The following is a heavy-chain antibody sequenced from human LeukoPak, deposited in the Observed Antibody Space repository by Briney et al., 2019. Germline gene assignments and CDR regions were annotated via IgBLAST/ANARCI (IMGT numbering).Heavy chain of an antibody. Sequence: KTSETLSLTCTVSGGSISSYYWSWIRQPPGKGLEWIGYIYYSGSTNYNPSLKSRVTISVDTSKNQFSPKLSSVTAADTAVYYCARDHNENGLGSGSYFWFDPWGQGTLVTVSS. V-gene: IGHV4-59*01. D-gene: IGHD3-10*01. CDR1: GGSISSYY. CDR2: IYYSGST. CDR3: ARDHNENGLGSGSYFWFDP. J-gene: IGHJ5*02.